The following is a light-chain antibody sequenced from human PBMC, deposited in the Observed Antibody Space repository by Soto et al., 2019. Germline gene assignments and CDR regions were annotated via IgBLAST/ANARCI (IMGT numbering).Light chain of an antibody. CDR1: QSVRSW. CDR2: DAS. J-gene: IGKJ4*02. Sequence: DIQMTQSPATLSASVGDRVTITCRASQSVRSWLAWYQQKPGTAPKLLIFDASRLESGVPSRFSGSASGTEFPLTISSLPPDDFATYYCQQYDNYPLTFGGGTKVEIK. CDR3: QQYDNYPLT. V-gene: IGKV1-5*01.